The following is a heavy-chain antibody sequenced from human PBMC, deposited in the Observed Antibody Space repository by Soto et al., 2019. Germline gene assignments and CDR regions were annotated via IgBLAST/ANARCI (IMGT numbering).Heavy chain of an antibody. J-gene: IGHJ6*02. CDR1: GFTFSSYS. V-gene: IGHV3-48*02. D-gene: IGHD6-6*01. CDR2: ISSSSSTI. CDR3: AREQVSSSSVYYYYYGMDV. Sequence: EVQLVESGGGLVQPGGSLRLSCAASGFTFSSYSMNWVRQAPGKGLEWVSYISSSSSTIYYADSVKGRFTISRDNAKNSLYLQMNSLRDEDTAVYYCAREQVSSSSVYYYYYGMDVWGQGTTVTVSS.